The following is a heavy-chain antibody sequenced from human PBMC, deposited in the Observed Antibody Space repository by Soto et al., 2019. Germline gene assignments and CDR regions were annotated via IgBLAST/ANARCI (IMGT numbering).Heavy chain of an antibody. J-gene: IGHJ4*02. CDR1: GDSISSGGYY. D-gene: IGHD4-4*01. CDR2: IYDSGST. CDR3: ARGNGGNSYFDY. V-gene: IGHV4-31*03. Sequence: QVQLQESGPGLVKPSQTLSLTCSVSGDSISSGGYYWSWIRQHPGKGLEWIGYIYDSGSTYYKASLRSRVTISADTSETQFSLKLSSVTAADTAVYYCARGNGGNSYFDYWGQGTLVTVSS.